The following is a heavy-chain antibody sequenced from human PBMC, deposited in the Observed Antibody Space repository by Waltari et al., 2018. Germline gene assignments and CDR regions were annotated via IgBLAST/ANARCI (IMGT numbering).Heavy chain of an antibody. J-gene: IGHJ5*02. CDR3: ARVKNWFDP. V-gene: IGHV4-30-4*08. CDR1: GYSISSGYY. Sequence: QVQLQESGPGLVKPSETLSLTCAVSGYSISSGYYWGWIRQPPGKGLEWIGYIYYSGSTYYNPSLKSRVTISVDTSKNQFSLKLSSVTAADTAVYYCARVKNWFDPWGQGTLVTVSS. CDR2: IYYSGST.